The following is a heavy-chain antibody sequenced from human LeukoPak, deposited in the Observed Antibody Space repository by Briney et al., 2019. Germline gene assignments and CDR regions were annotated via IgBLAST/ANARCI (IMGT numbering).Heavy chain of an antibody. CDR3: ARDYCSSTSCLFDY. V-gene: IGHV1-2*06. CDR1: GYTFTGYH. Sequence: ASVKVSCKASGYTFTGYHMHWVRQAPGQGLEWMGRINPNSGDTNYAQKFQGRVTMTRNTSISTAYMELSRLRSDDTAVYYCARDYCSSTSCLFDYWGQGTLVTVSS. CDR2: INPNSGDT. D-gene: IGHD2-2*01. J-gene: IGHJ4*02.